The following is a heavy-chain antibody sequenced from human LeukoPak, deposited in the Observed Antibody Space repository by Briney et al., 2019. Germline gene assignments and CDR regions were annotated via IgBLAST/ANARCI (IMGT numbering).Heavy chain of an antibody. CDR2: IYSGGST. CDR3: ARDVSGVAARRDLHFDY. Sequence: GGSLRLSCAASEFSVGSNYMTWVRQAPGKGLEWVSLIYSGGSTYYADSVKGRFTISRDNSKNTLYLQMNSLRAEDTALYYCARDVSGVAARRDLHFDYWGQGTLVTVSS. CDR1: EFSVGSNY. V-gene: IGHV3-66*01. D-gene: IGHD6-6*01. J-gene: IGHJ4*02.